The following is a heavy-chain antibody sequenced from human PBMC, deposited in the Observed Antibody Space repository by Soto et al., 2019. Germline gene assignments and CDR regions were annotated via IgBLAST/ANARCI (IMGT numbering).Heavy chain of an antibody. J-gene: IGHJ5*02. CDR2: IYYSGST. Sequence: SETLSLTCTVSGGSISSSSYYWGWIRQPPGKGLEWIGSIYYSGSTYYNPSLKSRVTISVDTSKNQFSLKLSSVTAADTAVYYCARDYYDSSGHDNWFDPWGQGTLVTVSS. D-gene: IGHD3-22*01. CDR3: ARDYYDSSGHDNWFDP. CDR1: GGSISSSSYY. V-gene: IGHV4-39*01.